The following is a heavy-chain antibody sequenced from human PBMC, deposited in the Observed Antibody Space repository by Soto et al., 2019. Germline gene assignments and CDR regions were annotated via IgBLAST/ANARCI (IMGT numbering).Heavy chain of an antibody. CDR2: ISYDGSNK. J-gene: IGHJ4*02. CDR1: GFTFSSYG. V-gene: IGHV3-30*18. CDR3: AKDLRTYYGSGSSYYFDY. Sequence: QVQLVESGGGVVQPGRSLRLSCAASGFTFSSYGMHWVRQAPGKGLEWVAVISYDGSNKYYADSVKGRFTISRDNSKNTLYLQMNSLRAEDTAVYYCAKDLRTYYGSGSSYYFDYWGQGTLVTVSS. D-gene: IGHD3-10*01.